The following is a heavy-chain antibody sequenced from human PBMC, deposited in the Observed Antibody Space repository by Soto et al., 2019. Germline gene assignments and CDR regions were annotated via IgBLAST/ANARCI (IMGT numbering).Heavy chain of an antibody. Sequence: GGSLRLSCAASGVTFSSYAMSWVRQAPGKGLEWVSAISGSGGSTYYADSVKGRFTISRDNSKNTLYLQMNSLRAEDTAVYYCATDCMTVTTSCYWGQGTLVTVSS. V-gene: IGHV3-23*01. CDR3: ATDCMTVTTSCY. D-gene: IGHD4-17*01. J-gene: IGHJ4*02. CDR1: GVTFSSYA. CDR2: ISGSGGST.